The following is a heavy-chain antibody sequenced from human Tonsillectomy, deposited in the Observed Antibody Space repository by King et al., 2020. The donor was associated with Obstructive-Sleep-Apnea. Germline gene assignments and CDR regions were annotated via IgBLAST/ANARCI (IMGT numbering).Heavy chain of an antibody. J-gene: IGHJ6*02. D-gene: IGHD6-13*01. Sequence: EVQLVESGAEVKKPGESLKISCKGSGYSFTSYWIGWVRQMPGKGLEWMGIIYPGDSDTRYSPSFQGQVTISADKSNSTAYLQWSSLKAADTAMYYCARLDSSSWPLGGMDVWGQGTTVTVSS. CDR1: GYSFTSYW. V-gene: IGHV5-51*01. CDR3: ARLDSSSWPLGGMDV. CDR2: IYPGDSDT.